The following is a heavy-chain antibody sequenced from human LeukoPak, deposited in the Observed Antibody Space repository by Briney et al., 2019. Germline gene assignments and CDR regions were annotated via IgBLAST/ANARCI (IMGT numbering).Heavy chain of an antibody. J-gene: IGHJ5*02. CDR2: IYYSGST. D-gene: IGHD3-22*01. CDR1: GGSISSNSYY. V-gene: IGHV4-39*07. CDR3: ARGKYYYDSSGYPNWFDP. Sequence: SETLSLTCTVSGGSISSNSYYWGWIRQPPGKGLEWIGSIYYSGSTYYNPSLKSRVTISVDTSKNQFSLKLSSVTAADTAVYYCARGKYYYDSSGYPNWFDPWGQGTLVTVSS.